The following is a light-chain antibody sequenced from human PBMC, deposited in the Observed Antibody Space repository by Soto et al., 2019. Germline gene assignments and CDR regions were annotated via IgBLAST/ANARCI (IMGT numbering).Light chain of an antibody. CDR3: QQRSNWPPT. V-gene: IGKV3-15*01. CDR1: QSVSSN. J-gene: IGKJ5*01. Sequence: EIVMTQSPATLSVSPGERATLSCRASQSVSSNLAWYQQKPGQAPRLLIYGASTRATGILARFSGSGSGTEFTLTISSLGPEDFAVYYCQQRSNWPPTFGQGTRLEIK. CDR2: GAS.